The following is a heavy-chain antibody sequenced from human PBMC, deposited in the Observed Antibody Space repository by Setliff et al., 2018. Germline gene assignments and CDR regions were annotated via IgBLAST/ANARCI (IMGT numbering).Heavy chain of an antibody. V-gene: IGHV3-66*01. Sequence: GGSLRLSCAASGFTFSSYEMNWVRQAPGKGLEWVSVIYSGGSTYYADSVKGRFTISRDNSKNTLYLQMNSLRAEDTAVYYCARGETDSWGQGTLVTVSS. CDR1: GFTFSSYE. CDR3: ARGETDS. J-gene: IGHJ4*02. CDR2: IYSGGST.